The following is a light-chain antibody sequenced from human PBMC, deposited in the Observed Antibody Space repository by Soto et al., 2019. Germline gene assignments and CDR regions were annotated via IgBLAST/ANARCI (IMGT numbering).Light chain of an antibody. Sequence: IQMTPSPSTLSASVGDRVTITCRASQSISSWLAWYQQKPGKAPKLLIYDASSLESGVPSRFSGSGSGTEFTLTISSLRPDDFATYYCQQYNSYSWTFGQGTKVDIK. CDR1: QSISSW. J-gene: IGKJ1*01. CDR3: QQYNSYSWT. CDR2: DAS. V-gene: IGKV1-5*01.